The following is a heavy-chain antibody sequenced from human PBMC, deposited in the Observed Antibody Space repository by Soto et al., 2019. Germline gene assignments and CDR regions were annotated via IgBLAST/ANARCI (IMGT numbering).Heavy chain of an antibody. CDR2: IYPGDSDT. CDR1: GYSFTTYW. D-gene: IGHD3-10*01. J-gene: IGHJ3*02. Sequence: GESLKISCKVSGYSFTTYWIGGVRQMPGKGLEWMGVIYPGDSDTRYSPSFQGQVTISADKSISTAYLQWRSLRASDTAIYYCARPYTMVDAFDIWGQGTMVTVSS. V-gene: IGHV5-51*01. CDR3: ARPYTMVDAFDI.